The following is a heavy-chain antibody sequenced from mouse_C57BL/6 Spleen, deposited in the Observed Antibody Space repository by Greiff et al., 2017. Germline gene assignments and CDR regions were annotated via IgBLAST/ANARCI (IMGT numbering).Heavy chain of an antibody. J-gene: IGHJ2*01. CDR1: GYTFTNYW. CDR3: ARSILQGFDD. CDR2: IYPGGGYT. V-gene: IGHV1-63*01. Sequence: VQLQQSGAELVRPGTSVKMSCKASGYTFTNYWIGWAKQRPGHGLEWIGDIYPGGGYTNYNEKFKGKATLTADKSSSTAYMQFSSLTSEDSAIYYCARSILQGFDDWGKGTTLTVSS.